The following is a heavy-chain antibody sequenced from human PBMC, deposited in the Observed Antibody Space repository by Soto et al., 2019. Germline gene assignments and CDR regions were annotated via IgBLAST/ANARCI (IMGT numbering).Heavy chain of an antibody. J-gene: IGHJ5*02. D-gene: IGHD3-3*01. V-gene: IGHV4-34*01. CDR2: INHSGST. CDR3: ARGRFTIWENWFDP. CDR1: GGSFSGYY. Sequence: QVQLQQWGAGLLKPSETLSLTCAVYGGSFSGYYWSWIRQPPGKGLEWIGEINHSGSTNYNPSLKSRVTISVDTSKNQCSLKLSSVTAADTAVYYCARGRFTIWENWFDPWGQGTLVTVSS.